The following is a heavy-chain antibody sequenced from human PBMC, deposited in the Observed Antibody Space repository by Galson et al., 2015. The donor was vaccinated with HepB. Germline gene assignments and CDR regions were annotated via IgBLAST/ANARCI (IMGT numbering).Heavy chain of an antibody. CDR2: INAGNGNT. V-gene: IGHV1-3*01. D-gene: IGHD5-12*01. Sequence: SVKVSCKASGYTFTSYAMHWVRQAPGQRLEWMGWINAGNGNTKYSQKFQGRVTITRDTSASTAYMELSSLRSEDTAVYYCARVWGYSGSPGPFDYWGQGTLVTVSS. CDR1: GYTFTSYA. CDR3: ARVWGYSGSPGPFDY. J-gene: IGHJ4*02.